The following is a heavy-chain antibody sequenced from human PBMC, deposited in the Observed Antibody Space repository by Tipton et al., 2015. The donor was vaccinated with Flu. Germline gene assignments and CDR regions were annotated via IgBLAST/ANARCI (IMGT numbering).Heavy chain of an antibody. CDR2: IGGGGATT. CDR3: ARVIPEFVASLSY. Sequence: GSLRLSCAASGFTFSRYGMSWVRQAPGKGLEWVSAIGGGGATTYFADSVKGRFTISRDNTRNTLYLQMNSLRAEDTAIYYCARVIPEFVASLSYWGQGTLVSVSS. V-gene: IGHV3-23*01. J-gene: IGHJ4*02. CDR1: GFTFSRYG. D-gene: IGHD5-12*01.